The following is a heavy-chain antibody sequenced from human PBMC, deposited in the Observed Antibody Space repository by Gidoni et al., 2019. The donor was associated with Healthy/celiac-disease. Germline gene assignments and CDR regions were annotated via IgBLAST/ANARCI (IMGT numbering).Heavy chain of an antibody. Sequence: EVQLLESGGGLVQPGGSLRLSCAASGFTFSSYAMSWVRQAPGKGLEWVSAISGSGVSTYYADSVKGRFTISRDNSKNTLYLQMNSLRAEDTAVYYCAKGPSPYGIAARPGIAVAGTSKNYWGQGTLVTVSS. CDR2: ISGSGVST. J-gene: IGHJ4*02. CDR3: AKGPSPYGIAARPGIAVAGTSKNY. V-gene: IGHV3-23*01. D-gene: IGHD6-19*01. CDR1: GFTFSSYA.